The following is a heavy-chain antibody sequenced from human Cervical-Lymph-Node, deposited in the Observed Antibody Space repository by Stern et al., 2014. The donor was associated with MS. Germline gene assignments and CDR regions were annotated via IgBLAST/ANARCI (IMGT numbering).Heavy chain of an antibody. Sequence: VHLVESGGGLVQPGGSLTLSCAASGFTFRSYSMNWVRQAPGQGLAWVSYISGSGTTIHYADSVKGRFTVSRDNAKTSLSLQMNSLRGEDAGMYYCTRDGLTVFGVDFDVWGQGTPVTVSS. CDR3: TRDGLTVFGVDFDV. D-gene: IGHD3-3*01. CDR2: ISGSGTTI. V-gene: IGHV3-48*01. CDR1: GFTFRSYS. J-gene: IGHJ4*02.